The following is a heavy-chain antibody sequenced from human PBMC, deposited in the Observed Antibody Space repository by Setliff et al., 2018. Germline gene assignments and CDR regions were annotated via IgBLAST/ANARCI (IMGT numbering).Heavy chain of an antibody. D-gene: IGHD6-13*01. Sequence: PSETLSLSCAASGFTFGGSAIHWVRQASGKGLEWVGRIRSKPNSYATAYAASVKGRFTISRDDSENTAYLQMNSLRAEDTAVYWCAKDFYISAAQHLFSHWGQGTLVTVSS. V-gene: IGHV3-73*01. J-gene: IGHJ4*02. CDR2: IRSKPNSYAT. CDR3: AKDFYISAAQHLFSH. CDR1: GFTFGGSA.